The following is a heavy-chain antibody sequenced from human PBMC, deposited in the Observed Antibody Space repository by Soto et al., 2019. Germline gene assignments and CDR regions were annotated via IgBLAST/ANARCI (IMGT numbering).Heavy chain of an antibody. J-gene: IGHJ3*02. D-gene: IGHD6-13*01. CDR3: GRCAIAAAGTGAFDI. V-gene: IGHV3-23*01. CDR1: GFTFSSYA. Sequence: GSLRLSCAASGFTFSSYAMTWVRQAPGKGLEWVSAILSGGSTYYADSVKGRFTISRDNSENTMFLQMNSLRAEDTAVYYCGRCAIAAAGTGAFDIWGQGTMVTVSS. CDR2: ILSGGST.